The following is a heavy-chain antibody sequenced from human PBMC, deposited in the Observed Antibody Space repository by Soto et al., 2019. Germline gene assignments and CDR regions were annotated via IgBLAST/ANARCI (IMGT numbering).Heavy chain of an antibody. D-gene: IGHD3-10*01. V-gene: IGHV1-69*01. CDR1: GGSFNNYA. Sequence: QVHLVQSGAEVKKPGSSVKVSCKTSGGSFNNYAVSWVRQAPGQGLEWMGGIIPNFDTPTYAQKFQDRVTIIADESTSTVYMELRSLRSNDTALYYCAVAMVREILIFESSGMHVWGQGTTIIVSS. CDR2: IIPNFDTP. CDR3: AVAMVREILIFESSGMHV. J-gene: IGHJ6*02.